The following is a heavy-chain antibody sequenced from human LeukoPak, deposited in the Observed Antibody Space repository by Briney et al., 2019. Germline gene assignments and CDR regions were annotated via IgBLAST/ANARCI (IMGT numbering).Heavy chain of an antibody. D-gene: IGHD3-16*01. CDR1: GFTFSTYW. CDR3: ARARRDVWGSYYVY. V-gene: IGHV3-23*01. J-gene: IGHJ4*02. Sequence: HSGGSLRLSCEASGFTFSTYWMSWVRHAPGKGLEWVSAISGSGGSTYYAASVKGRFTISRDNSKNTLYLQMNSLRAEDTAVYYCARARRDVWGSYYVYWGQGTLVTVSS. CDR2: ISGSGGST.